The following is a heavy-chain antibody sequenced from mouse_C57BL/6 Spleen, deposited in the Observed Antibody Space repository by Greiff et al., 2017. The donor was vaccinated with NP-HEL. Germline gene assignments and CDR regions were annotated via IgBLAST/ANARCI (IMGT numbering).Heavy chain of an antibody. V-gene: IGHV5-17*01. Sequence: EVKLVESGGGLVKPGGSLKLSCAASGFTFSDYGMHWVRQAPEKGLEWVAYISSGSSTIYYADTVKGRFTISRDNAKNTLFLQMTSLRSEDTAMDYCARNGGSAWFAYWGQGTLVTVSA. CDR1: GFTFSDYG. D-gene: IGHD1-1*02. CDR2: ISSGSSTI. J-gene: IGHJ3*01. CDR3: ARNGGSAWFAY.